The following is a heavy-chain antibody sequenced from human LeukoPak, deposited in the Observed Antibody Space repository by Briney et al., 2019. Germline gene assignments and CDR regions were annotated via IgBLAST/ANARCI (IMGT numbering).Heavy chain of an antibody. D-gene: IGHD3-10*01. Sequence: SETLSLTCTVSGGSISSYYWRWIRQPPGKGLEWIGYIYYSGSTNYNPSLKSRVTISVDTSKNQFSLKLSSVTAADTAVYYCARARMVRGVITNYGMDVWGQGTTVTVSS. CDR3: ARARMVRGVITNYGMDV. CDR1: GGSISSYY. V-gene: IGHV4-59*01. CDR2: IYYSGST. J-gene: IGHJ6*02.